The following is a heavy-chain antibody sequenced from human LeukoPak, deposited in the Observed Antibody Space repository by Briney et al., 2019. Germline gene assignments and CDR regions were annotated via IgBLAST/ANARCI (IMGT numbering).Heavy chain of an antibody. D-gene: IGHD3-22*01. Sequence: SVKVSCKASGGTFSSYAISWVRQAPGQGLEWMGGIIPIFGTANYAQKFQGRVTITADESTSTAYMELSSLRSEDTAVYYCARNQYYYDSSGPYFQHWGQGTLVTVSS. CDR3: ARNQYYYDSSGPYFQH. V-gene: IGHV1-69*13. CDR1: GGTFSSYA. CDR2: IIPIFGTA. J-gene: IGHJ1*01.